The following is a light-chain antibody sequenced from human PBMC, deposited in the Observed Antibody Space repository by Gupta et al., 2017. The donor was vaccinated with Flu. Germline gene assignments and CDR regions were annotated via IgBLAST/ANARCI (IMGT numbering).Light chain of an antibody. Sequence: DIQMTQSPSSVSASVGDRVTITCRASQDINSWLAWYQQKPGKAPELLIYAASSLQSGVPSRFSGSGSGTDFTLTISSLQPEDFATYYCQQANSFPITFGQGTRLEIK. CDR3: QQANSFPIT. V-gene: IGKV1D-12*01. CDR1: QDINSW. J-gene: IGKJ5*01. CDR2: AAS.